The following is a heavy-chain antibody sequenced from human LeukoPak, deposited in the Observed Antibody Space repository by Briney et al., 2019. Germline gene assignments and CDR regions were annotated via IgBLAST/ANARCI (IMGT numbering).Heavy chain of an antibody. J-gene: IGHJ5*02. D-gene: IGHD3-22*01. V-gene: IGHV3-23*01. CDR1: GFTFSSYA. CDR2: ISGSGGST. CDR3: AKDTVQLYYYDSSGPTFDP. Sequence: QPGGSLRLSCAASGFTFSSYAMSWVRQAPGKGLEWVSAISGSGGSTYYADSVKGRFTISRDNSKNTLYLQMNSLRAGDTAVYYCAKDTVQLYYYDSSGPTFDPWGQGTLVTVSS.